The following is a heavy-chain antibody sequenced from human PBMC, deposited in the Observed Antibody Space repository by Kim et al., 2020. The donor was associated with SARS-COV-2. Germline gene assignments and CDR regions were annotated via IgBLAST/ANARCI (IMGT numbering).Heavy chain of an antibody. D-gene: IGHD1-26*01. CDR3: SSTSEDS. V-gene: IGHV3-7*03. J-gene: IGHJ1*01. CDR2: IKKDGGER. CDR1: GFTFSNYY. Sequence: GGSLRLSCAGSGFTFSNYYMGWVRQAPGKGLEWVGNIKKDGGERTNADSVEVRVTVTRANDENKMFPQMHSKRVEAEAADYCSSTSEDSGGQGAQGTV.